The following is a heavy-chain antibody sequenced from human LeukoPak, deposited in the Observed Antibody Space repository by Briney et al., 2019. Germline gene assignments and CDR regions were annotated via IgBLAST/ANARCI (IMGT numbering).Heavy chain of an antibody. J-gene: IGHJ3*02. CDR3: ARNTGLGAFDI. D-gene: IGHD1-1*01. CDR1: GFTFSSYG. Sequence: GGSLRLSCAASGFTFSSYGMHWVRQAPGKGLEWVTVIWYDGSNKFYADSVKSRFTISRDNSKNTLYLQMNSLRAEDTAVYYCARNTGLGAFDIWGQGTMVTVFS. V-gene: IGHV3-33*01. CDR2: IWYDGSNK.